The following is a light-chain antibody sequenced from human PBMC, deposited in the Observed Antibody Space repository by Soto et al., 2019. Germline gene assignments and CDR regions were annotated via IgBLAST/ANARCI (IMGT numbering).Light chain of an antibody. Sequence: QSVLTQPASVSGSPGQSITISCTGTSSDVGSYNLVSWYQQHPGKAPKLMIYEGSKRPSGVSNRFSGSKSDNTASLTISGLQAEDEADYYCCSYAGSSTFVVFGTGTKLTVL. CDR1: SSDVGSYNL. CDR2: EGS. CDR3: CSYAGSSTFVV. J-gene: IGLJ1*01. V-gene: IGLV2-23*03.